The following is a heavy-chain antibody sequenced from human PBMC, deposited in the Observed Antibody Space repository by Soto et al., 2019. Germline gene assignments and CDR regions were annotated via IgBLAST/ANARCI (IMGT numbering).Heavy chain of an antibody. CDR3: ARTLDTAMENYYYSYGMDV. V-gene: IGHV3-33*01. J-gene: IGHJ6*02. CDR2: IWYDGSNK. D-gene: IGHD5-18*01. CDR1: GFTFSSYG. Sequence: GGSLRLSCAASGFTFSSYGMHWVRQAPGKGLEWVAVIWYDGSNKYYADSVKGRFTISRDNSKNTLYLQMNSLRAEDTAVYYCARTLDTAMENYYYSYGMDVWGQGTTVTVSS.